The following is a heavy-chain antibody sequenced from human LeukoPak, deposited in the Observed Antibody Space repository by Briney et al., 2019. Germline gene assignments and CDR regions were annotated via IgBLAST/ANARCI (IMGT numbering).Heavy chain of an antibody. J-gene: IGHJ4*02. Sequence: GGSLRLSCAASEFTFNRYWMSWVRQAPGKGLEWVANIKHDGSETHYVDSVKGRFTISRDNAKNSLSLQMNSLNVDDTGVYFCTRDALFGSGRTHLDFWSQGALVSVSS. CDR1: EFTFNRYW. D-gene: IGHD3-10*01. CDR2: IKHDGSET. CDR3: TRDALFGSGRTHLDF. V-gene: IGHV3-7*04.